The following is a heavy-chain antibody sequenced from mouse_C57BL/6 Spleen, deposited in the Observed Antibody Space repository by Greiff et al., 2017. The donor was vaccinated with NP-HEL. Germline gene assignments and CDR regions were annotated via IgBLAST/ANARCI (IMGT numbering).Heavy chain of an antibody. CDR2: INPYNGDT. CDR3: ARSYYYGSTLYYYAMDY. V-gene: IGHV1-20*01. CDR1: GYSFTGYF. Sequence: VQLQQSGPELVKPGDSVKISCKASGYSFTGYFMNWVMQSHGKSLEWIGRINPYNGDTFYNQKFKGKATLTVDKSSSTANMELRSLTSEDSAVYYCARSYYYGSTLYYYAMDYWGQGTSVTVSS. J-gene: IGHJ4*01. D-gene: IGHD1-1*01.